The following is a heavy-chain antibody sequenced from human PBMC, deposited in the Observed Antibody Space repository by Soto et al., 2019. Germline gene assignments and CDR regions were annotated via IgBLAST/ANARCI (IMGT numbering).Heavy chain of an antibody. V-gene: IGHV3-13*01. Sequence: GGSLRLSCAASGFTFSSYDMHWVRQATGKGLEWVSAIGTAGDTYYPGSVKGRFTISRENAKNSLYLQMNSLRAGDTAVYYCARDGWMGAATEENWLDPWGQGPLVTVSS. CDR2: IGTAGDT. D-gene: IGHD2-15*01. J-gene: IGHJ5*02. CDR3: ARDGWMGAATEENWLDP. CDR1: GFTFSSYD.